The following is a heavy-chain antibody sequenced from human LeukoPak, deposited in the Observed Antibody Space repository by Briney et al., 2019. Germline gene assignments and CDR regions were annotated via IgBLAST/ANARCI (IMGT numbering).Heavy chain of an antibody. D-gene: IGHD4-11*01. CDR3: VRGGGNYRHSLSGDANY. Sequence: AASVKVSCKASGYTFTGNYMHWVRQAPGQGLEWMGRINPNSDGANYAQKFQGRVTMTRNMSISTVYMELSEMRSDDTAVYYCVRGGGNYRHSLSGDANYWGQGTLVTVSS. V-gene: IGHV1-2*06. CDR1: GYTFTGNY. CDR2: INPNSDGA. J-gene: IGHJ4*02.